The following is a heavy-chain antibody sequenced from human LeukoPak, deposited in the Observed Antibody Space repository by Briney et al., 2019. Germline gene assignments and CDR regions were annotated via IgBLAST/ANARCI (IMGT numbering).Heavy chain of an antibody. CDR3: ANATYYYDSTGYPYFDY. CDR2: IYYSGST. D-gene: IGHD3-22*01. CDR1: GGSISSSTYY. J-gene: IGHJ4*02. Sequence: SETLSLTCTVSGGSISSSTYYWGWLRQPPGQGLDWIGSIYYSGSTYYNPSLKSRATISVDTSKNQFSLKLSTVTAADTAVYYCANATYYYDSTGYPYFDYGGQGTLVTVSS. V-gene: IGHV4-39*01.